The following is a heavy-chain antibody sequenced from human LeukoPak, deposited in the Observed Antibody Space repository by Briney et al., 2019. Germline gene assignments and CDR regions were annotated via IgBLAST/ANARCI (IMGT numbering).Heavy chain of an antibody. CDR2: IIPIFGTA. J-gene: IGHJ3*02. D-gene: IGHD6-19*01. V-gene: IGHV1-69*13. CDR3: ARNFGPIIAVAGANAFDI. CDR1: GGTFSSYA. Sequence: GASVKVSCKASGGTFSSYAISWVRQAPGQGLEWMGGIIPIFGTANYAQKFQGRVTITADESTSTAYMELSSLRSGDTAVYYCARNFGPIIAVAGANAFDIWGQGTMVTVSS.